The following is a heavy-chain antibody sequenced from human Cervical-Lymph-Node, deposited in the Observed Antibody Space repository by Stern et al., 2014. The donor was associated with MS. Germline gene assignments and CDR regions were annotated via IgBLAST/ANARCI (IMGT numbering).Heavy chain of an antibody. V-gene: IGHV4-4*02. CDR2: IYHTGST. D-gene: IGHD2-15*01. CDR1: GGSISSGNW. CDR3: AREPLGDT. J-gene: IGHJ5*02. Sequence: VQLVESGPGLVKPSGTLSLTCAVSGGSISSGNWWSWVRQPPGKGLEWIGEIYHTGSTNYNPSLKSRVTTSIDESKNQFSLNLSSVTAADTAVYYCAREPLGDTWGQGTLVTVSS.